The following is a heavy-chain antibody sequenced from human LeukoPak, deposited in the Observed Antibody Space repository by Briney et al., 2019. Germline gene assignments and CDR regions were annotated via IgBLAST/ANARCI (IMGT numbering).Heavy chain of an antibody. V-gene: IGHV4-59*11. CDR3: ANPTRLRYFDS. J-gene: IGHJ4*02. CDR2: IYYSGRT. D-gene: IGHD3-9*01. CDR1: GGSISSHY. Sequence: SETLSLTCTVSGGSISSHYWSWIRQPPGKGLEWIGYIYYSGRTNYNPSLKSGVTISVDTSKNKFSLKLSSMTAAETAVYCCANPTRLRYFDSWGQGTLVTVSS.